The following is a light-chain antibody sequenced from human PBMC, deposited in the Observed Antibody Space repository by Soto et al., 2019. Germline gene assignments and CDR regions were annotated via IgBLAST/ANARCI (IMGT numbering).Light chain of an antibody. CDR1: QGIDGF. V-gene: IGKV1-9*01. CDR2: AVS. Sequence: DIQLTQSPSFLSASVGDRVTITCRASQGIDGFFAWYQQKPGQAPKLLIYAVSTLHSGVPPRFSGSGSGTEFTLTISSLQPEDFATYYCQHLRSYPQTCGGGTTVEI. CDR3: QHLRSYPQT. J-gene: IGKJ4*01.